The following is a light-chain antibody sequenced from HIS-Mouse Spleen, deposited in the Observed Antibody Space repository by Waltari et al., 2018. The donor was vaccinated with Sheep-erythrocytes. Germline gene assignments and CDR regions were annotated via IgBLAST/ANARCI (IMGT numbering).Light chain of an antibody. V-gene: IGLV2-11*01. CDR1: SSDVGGYNY. CDR3: CSYAGSYNHV. CDR2: DVS. J-gene: IGLJ1*01. Sequence: QSALTQPRSVSGSPGQSVTISCTGTSSDVGGYNYVSWYQQHPGKAPNLIIYDVSKRPPGVPCRFSGSKSGNPASLAISGLQAEDEADYYCCSYAGSYNHVFATGTKVTVL.